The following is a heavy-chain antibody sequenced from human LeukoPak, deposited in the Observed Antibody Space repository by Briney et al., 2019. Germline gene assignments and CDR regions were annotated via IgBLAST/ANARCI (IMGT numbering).Heavy chain of an antibody. V-gene: IGHV3-48*03. CDR2: ISISGTTI. Sequence: GGSLRLSCAASGFTFSDYEMNWVRQAPGKGLEWLSHISISGTTIHYADSVKGRFTISRDNAKNSLYLQMNSLRAEDTALYYCAKDFTYYYDSSGYLTYMDVWGKGTTVTISS. CDR1: GFTFSDYE. D-gene: IGHD3-22*01. J-gene: IGHJ6*03. CDR3: AKDFTYYYDSSGYLTYMDV.